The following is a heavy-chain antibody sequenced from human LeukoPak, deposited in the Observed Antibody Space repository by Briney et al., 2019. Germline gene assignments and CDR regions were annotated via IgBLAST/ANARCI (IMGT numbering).Heavy chain of an antibody. J-gene: IGHJ4*02. V-gene: IGHV3-23*01. CDR2: ISSSGDST. CDR3: AKDDGNNAKLLLDY. D-gene: IGHD2/OR15-2a*01. Sequence: GGSLRLSCAASGFTFSKYWMHWVRQAPGKGLEWVSVISSSGDSTYYADSVKGRFTISRDNSKNTLYLQMNGLRAEDTAIYYCAKDDGNNAKLLLDYWGQGTLVTVSS. CDR1: GFTFSKYW.